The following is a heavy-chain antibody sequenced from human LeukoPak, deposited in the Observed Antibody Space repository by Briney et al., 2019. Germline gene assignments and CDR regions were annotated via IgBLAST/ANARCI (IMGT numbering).Heavy chain of an antibody. CDR1: GFTFSSYG. V-gene: IGHV3-30*03. CDR3: ARDDSYSSGCGDY. CDR2: ISYDGSNK. Sequence: GGSQRLSCAASGFTFSSYGMHWVRQAPGKGLEWVAVISYDGSNKYYADSVKGRFTISRDNSKNTLYLQMNSLRAEDTAVYYCARDDSYSSGCGDYWGQGTLVTVSS. J-gene: IGHJ4*02. D-gene: IGHD6-19*01.